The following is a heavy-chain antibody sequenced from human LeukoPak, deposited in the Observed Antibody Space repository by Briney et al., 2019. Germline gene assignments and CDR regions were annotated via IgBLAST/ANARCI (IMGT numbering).Heavy chain of an antibody. CDR3: CRLSWLQEFVY. V-gene: IGHV4-39*05. CDR1: SRYISSSSYY. CDR2: IYYRGST. J-gene: IGHJ4*02. D-gene: IGHD5-24*01. Sequence: SETPSLTCTISSRYISSSSYYCPWIRQPPAKGLEWIGSIYYRGSTYYNPSLKSRVTISVDASKNHLVLKVKTGAAGDTFVNYCCRLSWLQEFVYWGQGTLVTVSS.